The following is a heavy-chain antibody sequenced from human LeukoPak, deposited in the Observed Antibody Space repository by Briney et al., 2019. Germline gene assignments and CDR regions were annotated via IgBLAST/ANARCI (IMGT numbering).Heavy chain of an antibody. V-gene: IGHV3-11*01. Sequence: GGSLRLSCAAPGFTFSDYYMSWIRQAPGKGLEWVSYISSSGSTIYYADSVKGRFTISRDNAKNSLYLQMNSLRAEDTAVYYCATAMIGLYYFDYWGQGTLVTVSS. CDR2: ISSSGSTI. CDR3: ATAMIGLYYFDY. D-gene: IGHD3-22*01. CDR1: GFTFSDYY. J-gene: IGHJ4*02.